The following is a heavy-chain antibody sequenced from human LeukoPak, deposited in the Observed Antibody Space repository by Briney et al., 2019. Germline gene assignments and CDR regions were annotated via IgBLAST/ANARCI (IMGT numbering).Heavy chain of an antibody. V-gene: IGHV4-34*01. J-gene: IGHJ2*01. CDR1: GGSFSGYY. CDR3: ARTVTTYWYFDL. Sequence: PSETLSLTCAVYGGSFSGYYWSWIRQPPGKGLEWIGEINHSGSTNYNPSLKSRVTISVDTSKNQFSLKLSSVTAADTAVYYCARTVTTYWYFDLWGRGTLVTVSS. CDR2: INHSGST. D-gene: IGHD4-17*01.